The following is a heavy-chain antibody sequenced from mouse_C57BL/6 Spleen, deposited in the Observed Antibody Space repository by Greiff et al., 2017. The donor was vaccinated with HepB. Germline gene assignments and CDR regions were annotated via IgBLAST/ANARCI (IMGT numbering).Heavy chain of an antibody. CDR3: AREDGYGDFDV. D-gene: IGHD2-3*01. Sequence: VMLVESGAELARPGASVKMSCKASGYTFTSYTMHWVKQRPGQGLEWIGYINPSSGYTKYNQKFKDKATLTADKSSSTAYMQLSSLTSEDSAVYYCAREDGYGDFDVWGTGTTVTVSS. J-gene: IGHJ1*03. V-gene: IGHV1-4*01. CDR2: INPSSGYT. CDR1: GYTFTSYT.